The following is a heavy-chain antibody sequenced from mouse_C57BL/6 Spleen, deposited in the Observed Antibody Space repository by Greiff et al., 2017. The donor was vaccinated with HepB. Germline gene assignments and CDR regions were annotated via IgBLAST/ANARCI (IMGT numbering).Heavy chain of an antibody. V-gene: IGHV5-17*01. CDR3: ARGGKWDSGGFAY. J-gene: IGHJ3*01. D-gene: IGHD4-1*01. CDR2: ISSGSSTI. CDR1: GFTFSDYG. Sequence: EVNVVESGGGLVKPGGSLKLSCAASGFTFSDYGMHWVRQAPEKGLEWVAYISSGSSTIYYADTVKGRFTISRDNAKNTLFLQMTSLRSEDTAMYYCARGGKWDSGGFAYWGQGTLVTVSA.